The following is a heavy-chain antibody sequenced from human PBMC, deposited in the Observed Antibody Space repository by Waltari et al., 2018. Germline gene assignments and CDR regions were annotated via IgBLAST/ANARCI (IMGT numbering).Heavy chain of an antibody. J-gene: IGHJ4*02. D-gene: IGHD1-7*01. CDR1: GFSFSTFW. V-gene: IGHV3-74*01. CDR2: MNPVGTGA. Sequence: DVQLRESGGGLVQPGGSLRLSCAASGFSFSTFWMHWVRHVRGKGLGWGSGMNPVGTGADYAGSVRGGFASARDMARSSLFLQMNGLRVEDTGIYFCAALARRGGELSLGDYWGQGIPVTVSS. CDR3: AALARRGGELSLGDY.